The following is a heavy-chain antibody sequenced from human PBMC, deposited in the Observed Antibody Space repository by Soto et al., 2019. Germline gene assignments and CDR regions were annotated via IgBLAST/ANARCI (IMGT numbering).Heavy chain of an antibody. Sequence: QITLKESGPTLVKPTQTLTLTCTFSGFSLNTRGVGVGWIRQPPGKALEWLTLIYWDDAKEYSPSLKSRLTITKDTSKNQVVLIMTNMDPVDTATYYCVHKGEGDRILDFWRQGALVTVSS. D-gene: IGHD3-16*01. J-gene: IGHJ4*02. V-gene: IGHV2-5*02. CDR3: VHKGEGDRILDF. CDR2: IYWDDAK. CDR1: GFSLNTRGVG.